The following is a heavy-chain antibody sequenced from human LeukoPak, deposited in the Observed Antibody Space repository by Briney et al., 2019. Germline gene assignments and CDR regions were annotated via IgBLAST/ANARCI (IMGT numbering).Heavy chain of an antibody. J-gene: IGHJ4*02. D-gene: IGHD3-10*01. CDR2: INSAGSRT. Sequence: GGSLRLSCAASRFIFSTYWMHWVRQAPGKGLVWVSRINSAGSRTNYADSVKGRFTISRDNAKNTLYLQMNSRRAEDTAIYYCARDVGEYQTLGFDYWGQGTLVTVSS. CDR3: ARDVGEYQTLGFDY. CDR1: RFIFSTYW. V-gene: IGHV3-74*01.